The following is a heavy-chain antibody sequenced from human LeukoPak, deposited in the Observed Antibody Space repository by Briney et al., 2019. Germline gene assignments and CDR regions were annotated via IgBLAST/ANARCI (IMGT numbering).Heavy chain of an antibody. J-gene: IGHJ4*02. Sequence: GGALRLSCAASGFTFSSYGMHWVRQAPGKGLEWVAVTSYDGSNKYYAGSVKGRFTISRDNSKNTLYLQMNSLRAEDTAVYYCAKGEGYDFYGTWGQGTLVTVSS. CDR2: TSYDGSNK. D-gene: IGHD1-1*01. CDR3: AKGEGYDFYGT. CDR1: GFTFSSYG. V-gene: IGHV3-30*18.